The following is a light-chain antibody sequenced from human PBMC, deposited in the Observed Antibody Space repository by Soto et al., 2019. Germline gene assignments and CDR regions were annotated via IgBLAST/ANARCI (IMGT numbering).Light chain of an antibody. CDR3: AAWYGSLNGWV. CDR2: SND. V-gene: IGLV1-44*01. Sequence: QSVLTQAPSASGTPGQRVTISCSGSISNIGSNTVSWYQQVPGTAPKLLIYSNDQRPSGVPDRFSGSKSGTSASLAIGGLQSEDEADYYCAAWYGSLNGWVFGGGTKVTVL. CDR1: ISNIGSNT. J-gene: IGLJ2*01.